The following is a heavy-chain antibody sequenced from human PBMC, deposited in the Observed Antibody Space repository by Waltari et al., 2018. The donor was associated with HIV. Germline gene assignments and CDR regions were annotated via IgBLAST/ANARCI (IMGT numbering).Heavy chain of an antibody. V-gene: IGHV3-30*03. CDR2: ISYGGPKK. Sequence: QVQLVESGGGVVQPGDVLRFSCEASGPTFGSDGVHWVRQAAGKGVEIVAAISYGGPKKYYSDYRRGRLTIARDNTKKTLYLEIKTVGPADTAVYFCAEESAQVLWFGESLVVWGQGTLVVVAS. CDR3: AEESAQVLWFGESLVV. CDR1: GPTFGSDG. D-gene: IGHD3-10*01. J-gene: IGHJ1*01.